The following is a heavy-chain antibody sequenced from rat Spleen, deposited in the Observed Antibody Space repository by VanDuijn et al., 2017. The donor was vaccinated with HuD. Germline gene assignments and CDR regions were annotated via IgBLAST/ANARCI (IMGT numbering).Heavy chain of an antibody. Sequence: EVKLVESGGGLVQPGRSLKLSCAASGFNFNDYWMGWVRQAPTKGLEWVATISYDGSSTYYRDSVKGRFTISRDKAKSTLYLQMDSLRSEDTATYYCARLRYNPFDYWGQGVMVTVSS. V-gene: IGHV5-29*01. D-gene: IGHD1-5*01. CDR3: ARLRYNPFDY. CDR1: GFNFNDYW. CDR2: ISYDGSST. J-gene: IGHJ2*01.